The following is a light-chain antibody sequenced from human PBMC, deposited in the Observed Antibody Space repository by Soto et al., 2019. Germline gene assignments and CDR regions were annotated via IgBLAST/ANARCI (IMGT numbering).Light chain of an antibody. Sequence: DIQMTQSPSSLSASVGDRVTITCRASQSIRNELGWYQQKPGKAPKRLIYTASSLQSGVPSRFSGSGSETEFTLTISSLQPDDFATYYCQQHNSYPWTFGQGTKVDIK. CDR1: QSIRNE. J-gene: IGKJ1*01. CDR3: QQHNSYPWT. V-gene: IGKV1-17*01. CDR2: TAS.